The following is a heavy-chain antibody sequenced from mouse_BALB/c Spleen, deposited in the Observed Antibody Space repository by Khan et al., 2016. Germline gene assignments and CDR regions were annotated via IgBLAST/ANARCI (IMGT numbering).Heavy chain of an antibody. CDR2: IAPGSGST. CDR3: ARIPIITTVVAEDY. D-gene: IGHD1-1*01. V-gene: IGHV1S41*01. Sequence: DLVKPGASVKLSCKASGYTFTSYWINWIKQRPGQGLEWIGRIAPGSGSTYYNEMFKGKATLTVYTSSSTAYIQLSSLSSEDSAVYFCARIPIITTVVAEDYWGQGTTLTVSS. CDR1: GYTFTSYW. J-gene: IGHJ2*01.